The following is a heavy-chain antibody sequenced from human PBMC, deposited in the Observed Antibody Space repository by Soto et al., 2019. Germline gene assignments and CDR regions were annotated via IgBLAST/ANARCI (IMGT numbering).Heavy chain of an antibody. D-gene: IGHD3-16*01. CDR1: GGSVRSDIHY. V-gene: IGHV4-39*01. CDR3: AKPSATTYYDDARDWYFDL. Sequence: QLHLQESGPGLVKPTETLSLTCTVSGGSVRSDIHYWGWVRQPPGKGLEWIASMDNSGRSYYNPSIKSRVTISVDTSKNQFSLKLTSVTAADTAMYFCAKPSATTYYDDARDWYFDLWGRGTLVTVS. J-gene: IGHJ2*01. CDR2: MDNSGRS.